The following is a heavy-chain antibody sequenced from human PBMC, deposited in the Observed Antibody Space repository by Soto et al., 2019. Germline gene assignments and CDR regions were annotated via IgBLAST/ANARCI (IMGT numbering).Heavy chain of an antibody. CDR2: IIPIFGTA. Sequence: SVKVSCKASGGTFSSYAISWVRQAPGQGLEWMGGIIPIFGTANYAQKFQGRVTITADESTSTAYMELSSLRSEDTAVYYCASGSYSSSWYPHSYYGMDVWGQGTTVTVSS. CDR1: GGTFSSYA. D-gene: IGHD6-13*01. CDR3: ASGSYSSSWYPHSYYGMDV. J-gene: IGHJ6*02. V-gene: IGHV1-69*13.